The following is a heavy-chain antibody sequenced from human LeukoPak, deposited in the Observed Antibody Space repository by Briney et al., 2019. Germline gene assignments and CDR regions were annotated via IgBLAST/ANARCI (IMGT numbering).Heavy chain of an antibody. CDR2: ISSSGNTI. CDR3: ARRGYTYGYFDF. CDR1: GFTFSDYY. V-gene: IGHV3-11*04. J-gene: IGHJ4*02. D-gene: IGHD5-18*01. Sequence: GGSLRLSCAASGFTFSDYYMSWIRQAPGKGLEWVSYISSSGNTIYYADSVKGRFTISGGNARNSLYLQMIGLRAEDTAVYYCARRGYTYGYFDFWGQGTLVTVSS.